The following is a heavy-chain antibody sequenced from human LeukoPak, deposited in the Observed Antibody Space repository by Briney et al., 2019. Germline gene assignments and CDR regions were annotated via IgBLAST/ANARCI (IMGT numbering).Heavy chain of an antibody. CDR2: IRSTANTYAA. D-gene: IGHD3-16*01. CDR1: GFTFSDSA. V-gene: IGHV3-73*01. Sequence: GGSLRLSCAASGFTFSDSAIHWVRQASGKGLEWVGRIRSTANTYAAAYAASVKGRFTISRDDSKNTAYLQMNSLKPEDTAVYYCTRLTDLTGTYDYVGFDYWGQGTLVTVSS. CDR3: TRLTDLTGTYDYVGFDY. J-gene: IGHJ4*02.